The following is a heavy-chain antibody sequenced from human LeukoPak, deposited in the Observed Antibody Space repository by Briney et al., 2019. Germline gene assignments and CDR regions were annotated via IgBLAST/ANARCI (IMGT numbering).Heavy chain of an antibody. CDR3: ARMYYYDSSGYLN. D-gene: IGHD3-22*01. CDR2: INPNSGGT. V-gene: IGHV1-2*02. Sequence: ASVKVSCNASGYTFTGYYMHWVRQAPGQGLELMGWINPNSGGTNYAQKFQGRVTMTRDTSISTAYMELSRLRSDDTAVYYCARMYYYDSSGYLNWGQGTLVTVSS. CDR1: GYTFTGYY. J-gene: IGHJ4*02.